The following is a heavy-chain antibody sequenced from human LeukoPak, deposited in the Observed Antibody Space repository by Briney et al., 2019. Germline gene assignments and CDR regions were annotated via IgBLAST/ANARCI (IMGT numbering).Heavy chain of an antibody. D-gene: IGHD6-19*01. CDR2: ISWNSGKV. Sequence: GRSLRLSCAASGFTFDDYAMHWVRLAPGKGLEWVSGISWNSGKVDYADSVKGRFTISRDNAKNTLYLQMNTLRPEDTAFYYCAKDGGTGITVAGTFDFWGQGTLVTVSS. CDR1: GFTFDDYA. CDR3: AKDGGTGITVAGTFDF. J-gene: IGHJ4*02. V-gene: IGHV3-9*01.